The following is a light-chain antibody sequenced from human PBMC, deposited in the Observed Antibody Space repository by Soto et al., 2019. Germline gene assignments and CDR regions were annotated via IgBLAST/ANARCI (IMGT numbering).Light chain of an antibody. V-gene: IGKV1-12*01. CDR2: AAS. J-gene: IGKJ4*01. CDR3: QQGASFPLA. CDR1: EYIGTW. Sequence: DIQMTQSPSSVSASVGDTVTITCWASEYIGTWLAWYQQKPGKAPNLLISAASSLQSGVPTRFSGSGSGTDFTLTISSLQPEDCATYFCQQGASFPLAFGGGTKVEIK.